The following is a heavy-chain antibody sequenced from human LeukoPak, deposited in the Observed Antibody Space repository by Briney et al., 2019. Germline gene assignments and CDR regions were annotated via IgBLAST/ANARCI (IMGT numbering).Heavy chain of an antibody. CDR1: GFTFSSYA. CDR2: ISGSGGST. D-gene: IGHD3-22*01. V-gene: IGHV3-23*01. J-gene: IGHJ6*03. Sequence: GGSLRLSCAASGFTFSSYAMSWVRQAPGKGLEWVSAISGSGGSTYYADSVKGRFTISRDNSKNTLYLQMNSLRAEDTAVYYCATMIVPSYYYYYMDVWGKGTTVTVSS. CDR3: ATMIVPSYYYYYMDV.